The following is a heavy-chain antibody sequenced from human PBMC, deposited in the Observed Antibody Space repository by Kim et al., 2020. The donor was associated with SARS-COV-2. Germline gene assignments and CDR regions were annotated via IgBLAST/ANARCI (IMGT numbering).Heavy chain of an antibody. CDR2: IYYTGST. V-gene: IGHV4-59*01. J-gene: IGHJ5*02. Sequence: SETLSLTCTVSGGSISSYYWSSIRQPPGKGLEWIGYIYYTGSTNYNPSLKSRVTISVDTSKNQFSLKLSSVTAADTAVYYCARVASSIAVAVAFDPWGQGTLVTVSS. CDR1: GGSISSYY. CDR3: ARVASSIAVAVAFDP. D-gene: IGHD6-19*01.